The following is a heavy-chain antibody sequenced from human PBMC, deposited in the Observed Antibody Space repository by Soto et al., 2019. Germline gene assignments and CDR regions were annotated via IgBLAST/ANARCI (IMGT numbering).Heavy chain of an antibody. Sequence: SETLSLTCTVSGGSISSGGYYWSWIRQHPGKGLEWIGYIYYSGSTYYNPSLKSRVTISVDTSKNQFSLKLSSVTAADTAVYYCASTYDYVLWCYGALVPWFYPWAQRTSVPVSA. CDR3: ASTYDYVLWCYGALVPWFYP. V-gene: IGHV4-31*03. J-gene: IGHJ5*01. CDR2: IYYSGST. D-gene: IGHD3-16*01. CDR1: GGSISSGGYY.